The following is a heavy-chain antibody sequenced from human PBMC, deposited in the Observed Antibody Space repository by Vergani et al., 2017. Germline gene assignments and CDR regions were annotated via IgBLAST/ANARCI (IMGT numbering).Heavy chain of an antibody. Sequence: EVQLVVSGGGLVKPGGSLRLSCAASGFTFSSYSMNWVRQAPGNGLEWVSSISSSSSYIYYADSVKGRFTISRDNAKNSLYLQMNSLRAEDTAVYYCAREGENCGGDCYLGGAGDQWDGAVYWGQGTLVTVSS. J-gene: IGHJ4*02. V-gene: IGHV3-21*01. CDR1: GFTFSSYS. D-gene: IGHD2-21*02. CDR2: ISSSSSYI. CDR3: AREGENCGGDCYLGGAGDQWDGAVY.